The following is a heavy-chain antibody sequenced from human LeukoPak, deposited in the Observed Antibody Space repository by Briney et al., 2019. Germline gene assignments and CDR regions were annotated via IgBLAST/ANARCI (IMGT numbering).Heavy chain of an antibody. Sequence: ASVKVSCKASGYTFTSYYLHWVRQAPGQGLEWMGWINPNSGGTNYAQKFQGRVTMTRDTSISTAYMELSRLRSDDTAVYYCARTEYSSGWFVFDYWGQGTLVTVSS. J-gene: IGHJ4*02. D-gene: IGHD6-19*01. CDR2: INPNSGGT. V-gene: IGHV1-2*02. CDR3: ARTEYSSGWFVFDY. CDR1: GYTFTSYY.